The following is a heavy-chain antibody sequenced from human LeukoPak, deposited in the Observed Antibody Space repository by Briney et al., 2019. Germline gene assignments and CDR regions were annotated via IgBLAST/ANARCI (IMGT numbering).Heavy chain of an antibody. Sequence: GASVKVSCKASGGTFSSYAISWVRQAPGQGLEWMGGIIPIFGTANYAQKFQGRVTITADKSTSTAYMELSSLRSEDTAVYYCATESSAYNAFDIWGQATMVTVSS. D-gene: IGHD3-10*01. J-gene: IGHJ3*02. CDR2: IIPIFGTA. CDR3: ATESSAYNAFDI. V-gene: IGHV1-69*06. CDR1: GGTFSSYA.